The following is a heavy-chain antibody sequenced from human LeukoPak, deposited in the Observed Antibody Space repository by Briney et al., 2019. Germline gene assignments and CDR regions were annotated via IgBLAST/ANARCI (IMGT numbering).Heavy chain of an antibody. CDR3: ASPIVVVPAALPYYYYYMDV. J-gene: IGHJ6*03. D-gene: IGHD2-2*01. CDR2: TIPIFGTA. V-gene: IGHV1-69*01. Sequence: SVKVSCKASGSTFSSYAISWVRQAPGQGLEWMGGTIPIFGTANYAQKFQGRVTITADESTSTAYMELSSLRSEDTAVYYCASPIVVVPAALPYYYYYMDVWGKGTTVTVSS. CDR1: GSTFSSYA.